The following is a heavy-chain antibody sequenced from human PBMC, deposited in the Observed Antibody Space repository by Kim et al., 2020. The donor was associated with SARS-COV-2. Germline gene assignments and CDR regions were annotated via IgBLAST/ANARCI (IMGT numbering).Heavy chain of an antibody. D-gene: IGHD6-6*01. Sequence: YPGSAKGRFTLSRDNAENSMYLQMDSLRAEDTAGYYCARAGSSDYWGQGTLVTVSS. V-gene: IGHV3-7*01. J-gene: IGHJ4*02. CDR3: ARAGSSDY.